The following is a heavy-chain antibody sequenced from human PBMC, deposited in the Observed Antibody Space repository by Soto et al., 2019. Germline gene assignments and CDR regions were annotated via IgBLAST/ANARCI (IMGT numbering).Heavy chain of an antibody. CDR2: IYHSGST. J-gene: IGHJ5*02. V-gene: IGHV4-30-2*01. CDR1: GASVTNYS. D-gene: IGHD2-15*01. CDR3: ARTKEDPLRGVDWFDP. Sequence: KASETLSLTCSVSGASVTNYSWSWIRQPPGKGLEWIGYIYHSGSTYYNPSLKSRVTISVDRSKNQFSLKLSSVTAADTAVYYCARTKEDPLRGVDWFDPWGQGTPVTVSS.